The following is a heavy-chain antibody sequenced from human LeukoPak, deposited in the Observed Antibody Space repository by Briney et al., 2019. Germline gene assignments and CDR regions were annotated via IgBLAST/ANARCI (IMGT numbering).Heavy chain of an antibody. D-gene: IGHD6-19*01. V-gene: IGHV1-18*04. J-gene: IGHJ4*02. Sequence: GASVKVYCKASGYTFTRYGISWGRQAPGQGLEWMGWISAYNGNTNYAQKVQGRVTMTTDTSTSTAYMELRSLRSDDTAVYYCAREGWGTYSSGPYYFDYWGLGTLVTVSS. CDR3: AREGWGTYSSGPYYFDY. CDR2: ISAYNGNT. CDR1: GYTFTRYG.